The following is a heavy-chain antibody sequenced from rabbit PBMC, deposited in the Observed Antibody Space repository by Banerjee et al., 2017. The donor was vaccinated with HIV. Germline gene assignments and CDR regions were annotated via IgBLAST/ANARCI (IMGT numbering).Heavy chain of an antibody. D-gene: IGHD7-1*01. Sequence: QSLEESGGDLVKPGASLTLTCKASGFDFSSSDYMCWVRQAPGKGLEWISCIYAGSSGFIYSATWAKGRFTCSKTSSTTVTLQMTSLTVADTATYFCARDTGTSFSSYGMDLWGPGTLVTVS. CDR3: ARDTGTSFSSYGMDL. CDR1: GFDFSSSDY. V-gene: IGHV1S40*01. J-gene: IGHJ6*01. CDR2: IYAGSSGFI.